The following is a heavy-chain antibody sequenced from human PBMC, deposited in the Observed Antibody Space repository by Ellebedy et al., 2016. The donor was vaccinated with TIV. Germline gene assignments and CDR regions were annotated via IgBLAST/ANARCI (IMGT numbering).Heavy chain of an antibody. D-gene: IGHD3-3*01. CDR3: AKSNGFGVVIYDY. CDR2: IWYDGSNK. Sequence: GESLKISCAASGFTFSSYGMHWVRQAPGKGLEWVAVIWYDGSNKYYADSVKGRFTISRDNSKNTLYLQMNSLRAEDTAVYYCAKSNGFGVVIYDYWGQGTLVTVSS. CDR1: GFTFSSYG. J-gene: IGHJ4*02. V-gene: IGHV3-33*06.